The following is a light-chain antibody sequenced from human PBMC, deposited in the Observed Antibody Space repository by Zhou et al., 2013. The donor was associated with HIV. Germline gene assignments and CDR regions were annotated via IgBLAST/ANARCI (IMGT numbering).Light chain of an antibody. Sequence: EFVLTQSPATLPLSPGERATLSCRASQGINNYLAWYQQKPGQAPRLLIYDAFYRATGIPARFSGSGSGTDFTLTISSLEPEDFAVYYCQQRSSWYTFGQGTKVWRSN. V-gene: IGKV3-11*01. J-gene: IGKJ2*01. CDR3: QQRSSWYT. CDR1: QGINNY. CDR2: DAF.